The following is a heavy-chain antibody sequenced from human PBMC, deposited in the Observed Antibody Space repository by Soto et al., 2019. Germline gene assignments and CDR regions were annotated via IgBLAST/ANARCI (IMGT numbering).Heavy chain of an antibody. CDR3: ARGSGPNDAFDI. Sequence: QVQLQESGPGLVKPSETLSLTCTVSGGSVSSGSYYWSWIRQPPGKGLEWIGYIYYSGSTNYNPSLKSRVTISVDTSQNQFSLKLSSVTAADTAVYYCARGSGPNDAFDIWGHGTMVTVSS. D-gene: IGHD2-15*01. J-gene: IGHJ3*02. V-gene: IGHV4-61*01. CDR2: IYYSGST. CDR1: GGSVSSGSYY.